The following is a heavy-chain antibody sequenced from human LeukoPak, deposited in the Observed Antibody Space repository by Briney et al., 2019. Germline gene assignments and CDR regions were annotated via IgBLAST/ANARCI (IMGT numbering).Heavy chain of an antibody. J-gene: IGHJ3*02. CDR1: GYTFTGYY. V-gene: IGHV1-2*06. Sequence: ASVKVSCKASGYTFTGYYTHWVRQAPGQGLEWMGRINPNSGGTNYAQKFQGRVTMTRDTSISTAYMELSRLRSDDTAVYYCARGVTYYDFWSGYYSRAFDIWGQGTMVTVSS. CDR3: ARGVTYYDFWSGYYSRAFDI. CDR2: INPNSGGT. D-gene: IGHD3-3*01.